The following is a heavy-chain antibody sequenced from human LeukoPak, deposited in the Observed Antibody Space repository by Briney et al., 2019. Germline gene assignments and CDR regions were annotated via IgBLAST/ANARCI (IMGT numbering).Heavy chain of an antibody. J-gene: IGHJ4*02. V-gene: IGHV3-7*01. CDR1: GFTFSSYW. CDR2: IKQDGSEK. CDR3: ARRNDFWSGYYLDY. D-gene: IGHD3-3*01. Sequence: GGSLRLSCAASGFTFSSYWMSWVCQAPGKGLEWVANIKQDGSEKYYVDSVKGRFTISRDNAKNSLYLQMNSLRAEDTAVYYCARRNDFWSGYYLDYWGQGTLVTVSS.